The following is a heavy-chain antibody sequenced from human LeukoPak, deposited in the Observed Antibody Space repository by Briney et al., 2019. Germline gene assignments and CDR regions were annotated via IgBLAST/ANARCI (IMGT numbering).Heavy chain of an antibody. D-gene: IGHD1-26*01. CDR3: AKDTSGSTSSSYHYGMDV. CDR1: GFTFSSYA. CDR2: ISGSGGTT. J-gene: IGHJ6*02. V-gene: IGHV3-23*01. Sequence: GGSLRLSCVTSGFTFSSYAMSWVRQAPGKRLKWVSVISGSGGTTYYADSVKGRFTISRDNSKSTLYLQMNSLRAEDTAVYYCAKDTSGSTSSSYHYGMDVWGQGTTVTVSS.